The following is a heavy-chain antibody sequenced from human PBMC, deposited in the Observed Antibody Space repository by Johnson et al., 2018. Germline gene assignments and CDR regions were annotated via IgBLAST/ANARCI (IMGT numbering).Heavy chain of an antibody. Sequence: VQLVESGGGLVQPGGSLRLSCAASGFTFSNYAMSWVRQAPGKGLEWVSAISGSGGSTFYADSVKGRFTISRVNSKNTVNLQMNSLRAEDTAVYYCARDRRRFSSSWYGYYYYGMDVWGQGTTVTVSS. V-gene: IGHV3-23*04. J-gene: IGHJ6*02. CDR3: ARDRRRFSSSWYGYYYYGMDV. CDR1: GFTFSNYA. CDR2: ISGSGGST. D-gene: IGHD6-13*01.